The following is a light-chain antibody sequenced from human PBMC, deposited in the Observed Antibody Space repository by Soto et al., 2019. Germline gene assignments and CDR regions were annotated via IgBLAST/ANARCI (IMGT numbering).Light chain of an antibody. CDR2: GAS. V-gene: IGKV3-15*01. Sequence: EIVMTQSPATLSVSPGERATLSCRASQSVSSNLAWYKQKPGQAPRLLIYGASTRATGIPARFSGSGSGTKFTLTISSLQSEDLAVYYCQQYNNWPRTFGQGTKVDIK. J-gene: IGKJ1*01. CDR1: QSVSSN. CDR3: QQYNNWPRT.